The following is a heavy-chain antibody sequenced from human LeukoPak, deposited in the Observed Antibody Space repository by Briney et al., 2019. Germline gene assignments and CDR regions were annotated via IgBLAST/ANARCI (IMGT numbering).Heavy chain of an antibody. D-gene: IGHD3-9*01. CDR2: IWYDGSNK. CDR3: ARDSLRYDAFDI. CDR1: GFTFSSYG. J-gene: IGHJ3*02. V-gene: IGHV3-33*01. Sequence: GRSLRLSCAASGFTFSSYGMHWVRQAPGKGLEWVAVIWYDGSNKYYADSVKGRFTISRDNSKNTLYLQMNSLRAEDTAVYYCARDSLRYDAFDIWGQGTMVTVSS.